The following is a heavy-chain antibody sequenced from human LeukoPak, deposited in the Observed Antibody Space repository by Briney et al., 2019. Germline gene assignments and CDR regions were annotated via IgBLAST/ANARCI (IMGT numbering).Heavy chain of an antibody. CDR3: ASPPSTGLYRFDY. V-gene: IGHV4-34*01. Sequence: SETLSLTCAVYGGSFSGYYWSWIRQPPGKGLEWIGEINHSGSTNYNPSLKSRVTISVDTSKNQFSLKLSSVTAADTAVYYCASPPSTGLYRFDYWGQGTLVTVSS. D-gene: IGHD3-16*02. CDR1: GGSFSGYY. CDR2: INHSGST. J-gene: IGHJ4*02.